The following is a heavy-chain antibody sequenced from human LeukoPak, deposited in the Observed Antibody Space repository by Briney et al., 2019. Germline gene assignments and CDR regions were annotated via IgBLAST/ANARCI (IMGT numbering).Heavy chain of an antibody. J-gene: IGHJ5*02. V-gene: IGHV3-11*01. CDR2: ISSSGSTI. CDR3: AAAPHSGSYTTWFDP. D-gene: IGHD1-26*01. CDR1: GFTFSDYY. Sequence: GGSLRLSCAASGFTFSDYYMSWIRQAPGKGLEWVSYISSSGSTIYYADSVKGRFTISRDNAKNSLYLQMNSLRAEDTAVYYCAAAPHSGSYTTWFDPWGHGTLVTVSS.